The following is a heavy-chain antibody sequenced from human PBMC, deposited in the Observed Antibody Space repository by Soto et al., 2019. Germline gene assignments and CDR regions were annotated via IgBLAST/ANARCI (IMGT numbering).Heavy chain of an antibody. V-gene: IGHV1-69*02. J-gene: IGHJ4*02. CDR1: GGTFSSYT. CDR2: IIPILGIA. CDR3: ARSPPRKPSSIAENDY. D-gene: IGHD6-6*01. Sequence: QVQLVQSGAEVKKPGSSVKVSCKASGGTFSSYTISWVRQAPGQGLEWMGRIIPILGIANYAQKFQGRVTSNAEKSTSTAYMEPSSLRNDDTAVYYCARSPPRKPSSIAENDYWGQGTLVTVSS.